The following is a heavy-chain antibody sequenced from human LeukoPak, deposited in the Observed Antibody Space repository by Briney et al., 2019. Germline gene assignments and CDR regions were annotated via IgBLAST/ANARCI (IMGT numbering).Heavy chain of an antibody. CDR1: GFTFSNYV. J-gene: IGHJ4*02. D-gene: IGHD3-3*01. CDR2: ISSSSSYI. V-gene: IGHV3-21*01. Sequence: GGSLRLSCAASGFTFSNYVLNWVRQAPGKGLEWVSSISSSSSYIYYADSVKGRFTISRDNAKNSLYLQMNSLRAEDTAVYYCARRFWSGYPDYWGQGTLVTVSS. CDR3: ARRFWSGYPDY.